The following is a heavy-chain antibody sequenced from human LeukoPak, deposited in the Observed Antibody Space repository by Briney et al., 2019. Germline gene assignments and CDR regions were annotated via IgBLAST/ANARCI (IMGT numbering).Heavy chain of an antibody. D-gene: IGHD3-22*01. CDR1: GGSISSSSYY. V-gene: IGHV4-39*01. J-gene: IGHJ6*02. Sequence: SETLSLTCTVSGGSISSSSYYWGWIRQPPGKGLEWIGSIYYSGSTYYNPSLKSRVTISVDTSKNQFSLKLSSVTAADTAVYYCARLRSDYYGSSGYFYGMDVWGQGTTVTVSS. CDR3: ARLRSDYYGSSGYFYGMDV. CDR2: IYYSGST.